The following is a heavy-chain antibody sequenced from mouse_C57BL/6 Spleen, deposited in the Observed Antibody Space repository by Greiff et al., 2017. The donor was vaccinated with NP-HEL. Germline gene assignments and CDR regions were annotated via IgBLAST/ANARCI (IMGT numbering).Heavy chain of an antibody. J-gene: IGHJ3*01. CDR3: ARVWDGAWFAY. D-gene: IGHD4-1*01. Sequence: EVKLVESGEGLVKPGGSLKLSCAASGFTFSDYGMHWVRQAPEKGLEWVAYISSGSSTIYYADTVKGRFTISRDNAKNTLFLQMTSLRSEDTAMYYCARVWDGAWFAYWGQGTLVTVSA. CDR2: ISSGSSTI. CDR1: GFTFSDYG. V-gene: IGHV5-17*01.